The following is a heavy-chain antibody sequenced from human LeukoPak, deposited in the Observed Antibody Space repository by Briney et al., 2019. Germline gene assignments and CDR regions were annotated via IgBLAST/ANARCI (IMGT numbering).Heavy chain of an antibody. D-gene: IGHD3-10*01. CDR2: ISGSGGST. J-gene: IGHJ6*02. CDR1: GFTFSSYA. V-gene: IGHV3-23*01. CDR3: AKDSVERPKIWFGEFVYGMGV. Sequence: GGSLRLSCAASGFTFSSYAMSWVRQAPGKGLEWVSAISGSGGSTYYADSVKGRFTISRDNSKNTLYLQMNSLRAEDTAVYYCAKDSVERPKIWFGEFVYGMGVWGQGTTVTVSS.